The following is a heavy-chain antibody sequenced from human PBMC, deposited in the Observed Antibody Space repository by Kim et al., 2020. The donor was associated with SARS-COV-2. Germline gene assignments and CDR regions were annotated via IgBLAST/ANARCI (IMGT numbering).Heavy chain of an antibody. CDR1: GFTFSSYW. V-gene: IGHV3-7*01. D-gene: IGHD3-10*01. Sequence: GGSLRLSCAASGFTFSSYWMSWVRQAPGKGLEWVANIKQDGSEKYYVDSVKGRFTISRDNAKNSLYLQMNSLRAEDTAVYYCAREERITMLRGLIYWYFDLWGRGTLVTVSS. CDR3: AREERITMLRGLIYWYFDL. CDR2: IKQDGSEK. J-gene: IGHJ2*01.